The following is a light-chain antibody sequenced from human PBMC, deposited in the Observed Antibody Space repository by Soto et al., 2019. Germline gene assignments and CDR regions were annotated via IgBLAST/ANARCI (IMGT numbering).Light chain of an antibody. CDR2: GAS. V-gene: IGKV3-20*01. Sequence: EVVLTQSQGTLTLSPEEGATLSCRASQSVSNNYFVWYQQKPGQPPRLLSYGASSRATGLPDRFSGSVSRTDFTLTISRLEPEDFTVYYCQKYSSSPFAFVPGTKVDI. CDR1: QSVSNNY. CDR3: QKYSSSPFA. J-gene: IGKJ3*01.